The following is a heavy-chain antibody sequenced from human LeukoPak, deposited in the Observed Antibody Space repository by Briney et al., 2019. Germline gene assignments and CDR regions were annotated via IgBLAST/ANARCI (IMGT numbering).Heavy chain of an antibody. CDR1: GYTFSGYY. J-gene: IGHJ6*03. D-gene: IGHD3-10*01. CDR3: ARGTARSYNDMDV. CDR2: INSNSGGT. Sequence: ASVKVSCKASGYTFSGYYMHWVRQTPGQGLAWMGWINSNSGGTNYVQKFQGRDTMTMDTSISTAYMALSSLRSDDTAVYYCARGTARSYNDMDVWGKGTTVTVSS. V-gene: IGHV1-2*02.